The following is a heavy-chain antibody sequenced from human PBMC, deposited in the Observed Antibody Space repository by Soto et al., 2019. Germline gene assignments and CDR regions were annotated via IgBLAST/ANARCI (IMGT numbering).Heavy chain of an antibody. J-gene: IGHJ6*02. CDR3: AKDIGNSGALGYYYGMDV. CDR1: GGYIRSGGYS. Sequence: SETLSLTCTVAGGYIRSGGYSWSWIRQPPGKGLEWIGDINHSGSTNYNPSLKSRVTISVDTSKNQFSLKLSSVTAADTAVYYCAKDIGNSGALGYYYGMDVWGQGTTVTVSS. V-gene: IGHV4-30-2*01. CDR2: INHSGST. D-gene: IGHD7-27*01.